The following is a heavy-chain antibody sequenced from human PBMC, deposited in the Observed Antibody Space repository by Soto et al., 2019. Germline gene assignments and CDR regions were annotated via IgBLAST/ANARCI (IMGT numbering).Heavy chain of an antibody. CDR2: IRFDGSNI. D-gene: IGHD1-26*01. CDR3: ARDGVGSTAYFGYFDY. CDR1: AVTFTGYG. J-gene: IGHJ4*02. Sequence: QVELVESGGGVVQPGRSLRLSRAASAVTFTGYGMHWVRQAPGKGLEWVAVIRFDGSNIYYADSVKGRFTISRDNARNMLYLQMNSLRAEDTAVYYCARDGVGSTAYFGYFDYWGLGTLVTVSS. V-gene: IGHV3-33*01.